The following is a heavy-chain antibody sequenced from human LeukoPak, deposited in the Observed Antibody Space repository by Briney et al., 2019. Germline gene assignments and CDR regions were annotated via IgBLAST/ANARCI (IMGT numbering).Heavy chain of an antibody. D-gene: IGHD2-21*02. J-gene: IGHJ6*02. CDR2: ISSSGSTI. CDR3: ARDKGDCGGDCYHTAMDV. V-gene: IGHV3-11*01. Sequence: PGGSLRLSCAAPGFTFSDYYMSWIRQAPGKGLEWVSYISSSGSTIYYADSVKGRFTISRDNAKNSLYLKMNSLRAEDTAVYYCARDKGDCGGDCYHTAMDVWGQGTTVTVSS. CDR1: GFTFSDYY.